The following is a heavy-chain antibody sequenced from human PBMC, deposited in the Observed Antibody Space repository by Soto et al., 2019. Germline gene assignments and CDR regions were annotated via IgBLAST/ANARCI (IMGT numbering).Heavy chain of an antibody. J-gene: IGHJ3*02. CDR3: ARGDGGGQWTDAFDI. D-gene: IGHD2-15*01. V-gene: IGHV3-21*01. CDR1: GFTFSSYS. CDR2: ISSSSSYI. Sequence: PGGSLRLSCAASGFTFSSYSMNWVRQAPGKGLEWVSSISSSSSYIYYADSVKGRFTISRDNAKNSLYLQMNSLRAEDTAVYYCARGDGGGQWTDAFDIWGQGTVVTVS.